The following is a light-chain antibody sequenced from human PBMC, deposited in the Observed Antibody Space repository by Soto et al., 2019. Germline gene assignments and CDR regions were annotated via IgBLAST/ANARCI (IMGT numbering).Light chain of an antibody. Sequence: EIVLIQSPATLSLSPGERVTLSCRASQSVSSNLAWYQQKAGQAPRLLIYGASTRATDVPARFSGSGSGTEFTLTISSLQSEDFAVYYCQQYSTWPRTFGQGTKVEIK. CDR1: QSVSSN. J-gene: IGKJ1*01. CDR3: QQYSTWPRT. CDR2: GAS. V-gene: IGKV3-15*01.